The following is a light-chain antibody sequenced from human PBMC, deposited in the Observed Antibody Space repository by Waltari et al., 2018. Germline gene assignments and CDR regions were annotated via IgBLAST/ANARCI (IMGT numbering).Light chain of an antibody. CDR3: QQRSNWLT. Sequence: EIVLTQSPATLSLSPGERATLSCRASQRSSNHLAWYQHKPGQAPRLLISDASNRATGIPARFSGSGSGTDFTLTIRRLEPEDFAVYFCQQRSNWLTFGGGTQVEIK. V-gene: IGKV3-11*01. CDR1: QRSSNH. CDR2: DAS. J-gene: IGKJ4*01.